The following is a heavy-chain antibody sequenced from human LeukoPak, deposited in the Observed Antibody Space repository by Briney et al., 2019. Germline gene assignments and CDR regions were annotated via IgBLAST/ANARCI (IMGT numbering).Heavy chain of an antibody. Sequence: PSETLSLTCAVYGGSFSGYYWSWIRQPPGKGLEWIGEINHSGSTNYNPSLKSRVTISVDTSKNQFSLKLSSVTAADTAVYYCARGPAAGYYFDYWGQGTLATVSS. V-gene: IGHV4-34*01. CDR1: GGSFSGYY. CDR3: ARGPAAGYYFDY. CDR2: INHSGST. J-gene: IGHJ4*02. D-gene: IGHD6-13*01.